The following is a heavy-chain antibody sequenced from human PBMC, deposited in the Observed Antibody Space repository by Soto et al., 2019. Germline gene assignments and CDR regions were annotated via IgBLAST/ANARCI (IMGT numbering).Heavy chain of an antibody. CDR2: ISSSGSTI. CDR1: GFTFSDYY. J-gene: IGHJ4*02. CDR3: DQFGGVLVPYLDF. Sequence: PGGSLRLSCAASGFTFSDYYMSWIRQATGKGLEWVSYISSSGSTIYYADSVKGRFTISRDNAKNSLYLQMNSLRAEDTAGYYCDQFGGVLVPYLDFWVKGSLATASS. D-gene: IGHD3-16*01. V-gene: IGHV3-11*01.